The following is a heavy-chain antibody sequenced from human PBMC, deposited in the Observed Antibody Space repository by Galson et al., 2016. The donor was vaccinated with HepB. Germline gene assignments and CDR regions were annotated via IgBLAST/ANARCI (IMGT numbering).Heavy chain of an antibody. Sequence: SVKVSCKAVGGPFTNYAVNWVRQAPGQGLEWMGGIIPFFLTPSYSHKFQARVTISADQSTSTVFMELRMLTSEDTAVYFCARESTEYISTWVKFDFWGQGTRVAVSS. J-gene: IGHJ4*02. V-gene: IGHV1-69*13. CDR2: IIPFFLTP. CDR1: GGPFTNYA. CDR3: ARESTEYISTWVKFDF. D-gene: IGHD2-2*01.